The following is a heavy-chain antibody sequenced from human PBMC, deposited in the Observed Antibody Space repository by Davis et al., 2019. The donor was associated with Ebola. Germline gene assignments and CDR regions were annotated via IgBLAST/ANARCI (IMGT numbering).Heavy chain of an antibody. CDR3: ARDPNYYGSGSN. CDR2: INLNDATT. J-gene: IGHJ4*02. Sequence: ASVKVSCKASGYTFTNYHMHWVRQAPGQGLEWLGIINLNDATTSYAQKFQGRVTLTRDTSTSTAYMELSSLRSEDTAVYYCARDPNYYGSGSNWGQGTLVTVSS. CDR1: GYTFTNYH. V-gene: IGHV1-46*01. D-gene: IGHD3-10*01.